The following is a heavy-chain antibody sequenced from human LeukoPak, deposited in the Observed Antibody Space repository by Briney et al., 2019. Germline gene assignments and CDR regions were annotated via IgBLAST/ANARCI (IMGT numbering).Heavy chain of an antibody. Sequence: GGSLRLSCAASGFTFNNYAMSWVRQAPGKGLEWVSGISGSGANTYHADSVKGRFTVSRDNTKNTLYLQMDSLRAEDTAVYYCARTYYSGSGTYQRWFDPWGQGTLVTVSS. V-gene: IGHV3-23*01. CDR3: ARTYYSGSGTYQRWFDP. CDR1: GFTFNNYA. J-gene: IGHJ5*02. CDR2: ISGSGANT. D-gene: IGHD3-10*01.